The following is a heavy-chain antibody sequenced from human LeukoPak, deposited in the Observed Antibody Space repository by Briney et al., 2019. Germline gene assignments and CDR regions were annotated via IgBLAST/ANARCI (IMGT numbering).Heavy chain of an antibody. CDR2: INHSGST. V-gene: IGHV4-34*01. D-gene: IGHD5-12*01. J-gene: IGHJ6*02. CDR3: ARGGSGYDSFYYYGMDV. CDR1: GGSFSGYY. Sequence: SETLSLTCAVYGGSFSGYYWSWIRQPPGKGLEWIGEINHSGSTYYNPSLKSRVTISVDTSKNQFSLKLSSVTAADTAVYYCARGGSGYDSFYYYGMDVWGQGTTVTVSS.